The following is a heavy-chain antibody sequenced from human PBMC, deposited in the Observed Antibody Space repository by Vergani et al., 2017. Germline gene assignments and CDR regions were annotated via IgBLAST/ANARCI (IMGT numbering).Heavy chain of an antibody. CDR2: ISGSGGST. Sequence: EVQLVETGGGLIQPGGSLRLSCAASGFTFSSYAMSWVRQAPGKGLEWVSAISGSGGSTYYADSVKGRFTISRDNSKNTLYLQMNSLRAEDTAVYYCAKDGRQQLVRDYFDYWGQGTLVTVSS. V-gene: IGHV3-23*04. J-gene: IGHJ4*02. CDR1: GFTFSSYA. D-gene: IGHD6-13*01. CDR3: AKDGRQQLVRDYFDY.